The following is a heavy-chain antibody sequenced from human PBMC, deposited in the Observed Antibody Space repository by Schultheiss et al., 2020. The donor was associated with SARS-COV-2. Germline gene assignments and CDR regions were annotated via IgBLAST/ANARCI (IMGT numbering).Heavy chain of an antibody. D-gene: IGHD1-26*01. CDR3: AKDISYSGSFGVGY. V-gene: IGHV3-30*18. Sequence: GGSLRLSCAASGFTFSSYGMHWVRQAPGKGLEWVAVISYDGSNKYYADSVKGRFTISRDNSKNTLYLQMNSLRAEDTAVYYCAKDISYSGSFGVGYWGQGTLVTVSS. J-gene: IGHJ4*02. CDR2: ISYDGSNK. CDR1: GFTFSSYG.